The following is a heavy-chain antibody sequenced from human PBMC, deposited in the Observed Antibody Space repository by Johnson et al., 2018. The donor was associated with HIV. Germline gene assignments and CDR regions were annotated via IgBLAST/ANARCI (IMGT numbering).Heavy chain of an antibody. J-gene: IGHJ3*02. V-gene: IGHV3-15*01. Sequence: VQLLESGGGLVKPGGSPRLSCPASGFTFSTAWMSWVCQAPGKGLEWAGRIKSKTAGGTTDYAAHVKGRFTISRDDSKNTLYLQMNSLKTEDTAVHYCTTGPPGMRSTSERDAFDIWGQGTMVTVSS. CDR3: TTGPPGMRSTSERDAFDI. CDR1: GFTFSTAW. D-gene: IGHD2-2*01. CDR2: IKSKTAGGTT.